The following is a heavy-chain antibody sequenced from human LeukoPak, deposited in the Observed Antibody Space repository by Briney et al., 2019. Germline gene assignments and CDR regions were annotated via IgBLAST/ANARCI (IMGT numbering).Heavy chain of an antibody. CDR1: GYSISSGFY. V-gene: IGHV4-38-2*02. Sequence: KASETLSLTCTVSGYSISSGFYWGWIRQPPGKGLECIGSIYHSGSPYYNPSLKSRVTISVDTSKNQFSLNLSSVTAADTAMYYCARAVGTSRNFFDYWGQGTLVTVSS. D-gene: IGHD4-23*01. CDR3: ARAVGTSRNFFDY. J-gene: IGHJ4*02. CDR2: IYHSGSP.